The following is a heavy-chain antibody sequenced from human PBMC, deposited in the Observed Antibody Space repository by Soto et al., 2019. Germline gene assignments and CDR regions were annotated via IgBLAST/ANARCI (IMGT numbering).Heavy chain of an antibody. CDR2: IYYSGST. D-gene: IGHD6-19*01. CDR3: ARGNEKMAGPFDY. CDR1: GGSISSGGYY. Sequence: SETLSLTCTVSGGSISSGGYYWSWIRQHPGKGLEWIGYIYYSGSTYYNPSLKSRVTISVDTSKNQFSLKLSSVTAADTAVYYCARGNEKMAGPFDYWGQGTLVTVSS. V-gene: IGHV4-31*03. J-gene: IGHJ4*02.